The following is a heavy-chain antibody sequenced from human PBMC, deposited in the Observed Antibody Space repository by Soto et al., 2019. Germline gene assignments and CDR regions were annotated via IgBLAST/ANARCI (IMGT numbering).Heavy chain of an antibody. Sequence: QVQLVQSGAEVKKPGSSVKVSCMASGNTFSSYAISWVRQAPGQGLEWMGGIIPIFGTAHYAQKFQGRVTITADESTSTAYMDLSSLRSEDSAVYYCARVGARAGGLQYGMDVWGQGTTVTVSS. J-gene: IGHJ6*02. CDR2: IIPIFGTA. D-gene: IGHD3-10*01. CDR1: GNTFSSYA. CDR3: ARVGARAGGLQYGMDV. V-gene: IGHV1-69*01.